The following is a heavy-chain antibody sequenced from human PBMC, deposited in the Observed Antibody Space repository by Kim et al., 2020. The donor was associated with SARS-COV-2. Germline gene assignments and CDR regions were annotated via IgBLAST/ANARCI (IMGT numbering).Heavy chain of an antibody. Sequence: SVKVSCKASGGTFSSYAISWVRQAPGQGLEWMGGIIPIFGTANYAQKFQGRVTITADESTSTAYMELSSLRSEDTAVYYCARGLYSGSYGNEFDYWGQGTLVTVSS. CDR2: IIPIFGTA. D-gene: IGHD1-26*01. J-gene: IGHJ4*02. CDR1: GGTFSSYA. CDR3: ARGLYSGSYGNEFDY. V-gene: IGHV1-69*13.